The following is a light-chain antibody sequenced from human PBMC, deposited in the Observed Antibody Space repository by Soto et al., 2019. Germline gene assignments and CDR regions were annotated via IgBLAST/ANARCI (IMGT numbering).Light chain of an antibody. J-gene: IGKJ2*01. Sequence: PGERATLSCSASRSIASSYLAWYQQKPGQAPRLLIYAASTRATGIPDRFSGSGSATDFTLTISRLEPEDFAVYYCQQYGSSPPYTFGQGTKLEIK. V-gene: IGKV3-20*01. CDR3: QQYGSSPPYT. CDR1: RSIASSY. CDR2: AAS.